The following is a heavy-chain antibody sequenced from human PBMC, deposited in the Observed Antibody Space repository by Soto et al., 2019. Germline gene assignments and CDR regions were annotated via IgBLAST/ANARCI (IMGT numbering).Heavy chain of an antibody. Sequence: QVQLVESGGGVVQPGTSLRVSCVGSGFTFRSYVIHWVRQAPGKGLEWVARTSYDGSDKYYDDSVRGRFTISRDNSRNTVDLQMDSLRLEDTALYYCARWGTTGGLDVWGQGTLVSVS. J-gene: IGHJ1*01. D-gene: IGHD3-16*01. CDR3: ARWGTTGGLDV. V-gene: IGHV3-30*19. CDR2: TSYDGSDK. CDR1: GFTFRSYV.